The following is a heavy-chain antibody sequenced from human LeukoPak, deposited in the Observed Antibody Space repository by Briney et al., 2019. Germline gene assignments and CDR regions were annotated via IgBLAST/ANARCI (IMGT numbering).Heavy chain of an antibody. CDR2: ISYDGSNK. CDR1: GFTFSSYA. Sequence: GGSLRLSCAASGFTFSSYAMHWVRQAPGKGLEWVAVISYDGSNKYYADSVKGRFTISRDNSKNTLYLQMNSLRAEDTAVYYCARGSSGYRPDAFDIWGQGTMVTVSS. CDR3: ARGSSGYRPDAFDI. D-gene: IGHD3-22*01. V-gene: IGHV3-30-3*01. J-gene: IGHJ3*02.